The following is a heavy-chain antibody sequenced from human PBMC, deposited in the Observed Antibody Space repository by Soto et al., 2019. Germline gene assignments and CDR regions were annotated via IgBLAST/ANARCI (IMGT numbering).Heavy chain of an antibody. D-gene: IGHD6-19*01. V-gene: IGHV4-39*01. CDR3: ARPFGYSSGWDQGY. CDR1: GGSISSSSYY. J-gene: IGHJ4*02. Sequence: QLQLQESGPGLVKPSETLSLTCTVSGGSISSSSYYWGWIRQPPGKGLEWIGSIYYSGSTYYNPSLKSRVTMSVDTSKNQFSLKLSSVTAADTAVYYCARPFGYSSGWDQGYWGQGTLVTVSS. CDR2: IYYSGST.